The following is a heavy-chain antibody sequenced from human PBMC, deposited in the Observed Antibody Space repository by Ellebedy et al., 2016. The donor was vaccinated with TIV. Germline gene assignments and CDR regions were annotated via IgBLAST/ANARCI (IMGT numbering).Heavy chain of an antibody. V-gene: IGHV1-18*01. D-gene: IGHD3-3*01. CDR1: GYTFTSYE. Sequence: AASVKVSCKASGYTFTSYEINWVRQATGQGLEWMGWISAYSGNTYYAQKFQGRVTMTTETSTTTAYLELTSLTSDDTAVYYCARGGYDYWSVRLDYWGQGTPVTVSS. CDR3: ARGGYDYWSVRLDY. J-gene: IGHJ4*02. CDR2: ISAYSGNT.